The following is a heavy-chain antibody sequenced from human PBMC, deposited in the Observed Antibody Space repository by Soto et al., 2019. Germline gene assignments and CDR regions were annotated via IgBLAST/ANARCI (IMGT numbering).Heavy chain of an antibody. CDR1: GGSISSGGYY. Sequence: QVQLQESGPGLVKPSQTLSLTCTVSGGSISSGGYYWSWIRQHPGKGLEWIGYIYYSGSTYYNPSLKSRVTVSVDTSKKQFSMKLSCVSAADTAVYYCAGVRVVWGTHGRPSFDYWGQGTLVTVSS. D-gene: IGHD3-16*01. CDR3: AGVRVVWGTHGRPSFDY. J-gene: IGHJ4*02. V-gene: IGHV4-31*03. CDR2: IYYSGST.